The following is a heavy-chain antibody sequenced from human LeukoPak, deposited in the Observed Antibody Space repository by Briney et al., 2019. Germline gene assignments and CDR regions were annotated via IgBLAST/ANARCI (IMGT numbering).Heavy chain of an antibody. Sequence: GGSLRLSCAASGFTFNSYAMSWVRQAPGKGLEWVAVISYDGSNKYYADSVKGRFTISRDNSKNTLYLQMNSLRAEDTAVYYCVRGNYGDFDSWGQGTLVAVSS. CDR3: VRGNYGDFDS. D-gene: IGHD4-17*01. V-gene: IGHV3-30*04. CDR2: ISYDGSNK. J-gene: IGHJ4*02. CDR1: GFTFNSYA.